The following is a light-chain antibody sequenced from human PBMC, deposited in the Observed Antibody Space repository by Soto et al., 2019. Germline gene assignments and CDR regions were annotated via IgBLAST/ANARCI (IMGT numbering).Light chain of an antibody. V-gene: IGLV3-21*02. J-gene: IGLJ1*01. Sequence: SYELTQPSSVSVAPGQTARVTCGGNNVGSKSVQWYQQKPGQAPVLVVYDDTERPSGIPERLSGSNSGNSATLTISRVEAGDEADYYCQVWHSSTDHYVFGSGTKVTVL. CDR2: DDT. CDR1: NVGSKS. CDR3: QVWHSSTDHYV.